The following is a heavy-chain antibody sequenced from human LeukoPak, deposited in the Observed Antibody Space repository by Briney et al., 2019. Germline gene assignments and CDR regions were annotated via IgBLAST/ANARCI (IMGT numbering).Heavy chain of an antibody. CDR3: ARVPLGYCSSTSCRPYYFDY. CDR1: GGSISSSSYY. D-gene: IGHD2-2*01. V-gene: IGHV4-61*05. CDR2: IYYSGST. J-gene: IGHJ4*02. Sequence: PSETLSLTCTVSGGSISSSSYYWGWIRQPPGKGLEWIGYIYYSGSTNYNPSLKSRVTISIDTSKKQFSLKLSSVTAADTAVYYCARVPLGYCSSTSCRPYYFDYWGQGTLVTVSS.